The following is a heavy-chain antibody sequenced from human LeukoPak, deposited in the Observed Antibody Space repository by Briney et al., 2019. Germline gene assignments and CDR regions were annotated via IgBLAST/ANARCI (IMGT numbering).Heavy chain of an antibody. CDR2: INPSGGST. Sequence: ASVKVSRKASGYTFTSYYMHWVRQAPGQGLEWMGIINPSGGSTSYAQKFQGRVTMTTDTSTSTAYMELRTLRSDDTAVYYCARAWRFCGGDCYYDYWGQGTLVTVSS. J-gene: IGHJ4*02. CDR3: ARAWRFCGGDCYYDY. V-gene: IGHV1-46*01. CDR1: GYTFTSYY. D-gene: IGHD2-21*02.